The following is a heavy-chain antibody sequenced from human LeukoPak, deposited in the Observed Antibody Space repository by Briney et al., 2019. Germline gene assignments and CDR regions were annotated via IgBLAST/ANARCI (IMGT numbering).Heavy chain of an antibody. CDR1: GGSISSYH. CDR3: ARDAYYYDSIGYRRFDY. D-gene: IGHD3-22*01. J-gene: IGHJ4*02. CDR2: MHTSGTT. V-gene: IGHV4-4*07. Sequence: SETLSLTCTVSGGSISSYHWSWIRQPAGKGLEWIGRMHTSGTTNYNPSLKSRVTMSVDTSKNQFSLKLSSVTAADTAVYYCARDAYYYDSIGYRRFDYWGQGTLVTVSS.